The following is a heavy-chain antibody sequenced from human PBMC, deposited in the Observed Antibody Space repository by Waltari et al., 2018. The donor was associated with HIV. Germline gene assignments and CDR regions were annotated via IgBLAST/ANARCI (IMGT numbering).Heavy chain of an antibody. CDR1: GFTFSDSV. J-gene: IGHJ6*02. D-gene: IGHD3-10*01. Sequence: EVQLVESGGGLVQPGGSLKLSCSASGFTFSDSVMHWVRQASGKGLKWVARIKTKGDNYATTYIASVRGRFSISRDDSKNTVYLQMNNLKTEDTAVYYCTRPGGSRTNGVDVWGQGATVTVSS. CDR3: TRPGGSRTNGVDV. CDR2: IKTKGDNYAT. V-gene: IGHV3-73*01.